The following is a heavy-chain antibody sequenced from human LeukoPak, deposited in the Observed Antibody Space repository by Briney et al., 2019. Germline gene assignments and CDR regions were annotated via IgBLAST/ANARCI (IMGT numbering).Heavy chain of an antibody. CDR1: GGTFSSYA. CDR3: ARDRGGGKTATISGVPDRWFDP. CDR2: IIPIFGTA. V-gene: IGHV1-69*05. D-gene: IGHD5-24*01. J-gene: IGHJ5*02. Sequence: SVNVSCKASGGTFSSYAISWVRQAPGQGLEWMGGIIPIFGTANYEQQFQGRVPITTDESTSTAYMELSSLRSEDTAVYYCARDRGGGKTATISGVPDRWFDPWGQGTLVTVSS.